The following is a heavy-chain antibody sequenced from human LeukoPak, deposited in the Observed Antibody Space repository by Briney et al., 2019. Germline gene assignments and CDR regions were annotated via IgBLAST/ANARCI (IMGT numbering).Heavy chain of an antibody. CDR3: AHLPNGHDDYGDYRLAYYFDY. V-gene: IGHV4-61*02. CDR2: ISTSGGT. D-gene: IGHD4-17*01. J-gene: IGHJ4*02. Sequence: PSETLSLTCTVSGGSISSGSYYWTWIRQPAGKGLEWIGRISTSGGTNFNPSLKSRVTISIDTSKNQFSLKLSSVTAADTAVYYCAHLPNGHDDYGDYRLAYYFDYWGQGTLVTVSS. CDR1: GGSISSGSYY.